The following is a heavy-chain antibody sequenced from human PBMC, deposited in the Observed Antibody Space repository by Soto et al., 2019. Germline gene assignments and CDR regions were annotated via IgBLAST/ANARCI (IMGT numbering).Heavy chain of an antibody. J-gene: IGHJ5*02. CDR3: ARSPLFYDSSGYCSGNWFDP. D-gene: IGHD3-22*01. Sequence: QVQLVQSGAEVKKPGASVKVSCKASGYTFTSYGISWVRQAPGQGLEWMGWISAYNGNTNYAQKLPGRVTMTTDTSTSTAYMELRSLRSDDTAVYYCARSPLFYDSSGYCSGNWFDPWGQGTLVTVSS. V-gene: IGHV1-18*04. CDR1: GYTFTSYG. CDR2: ISAYNGNT.